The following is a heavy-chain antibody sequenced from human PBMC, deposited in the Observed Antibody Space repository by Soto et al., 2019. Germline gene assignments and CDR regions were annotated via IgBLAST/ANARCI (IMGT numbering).Heavy chain of an antibody. CDR2: ISWKSGTI. CDR3: AKDMSARSDSWLNWFDP. CDR1: GFTFDDYV. J-gene: IGHJ5*02. D-gene: IGHD2-2*01. Sequence: EVQLVESGGGLVQPGRSLRLSCAASGFTFDDYVMHWVRQAPGKGLEWVSGISWKSGTIGYEDSVQGRFTISRDNAKNSLYLQMSSLRTEDTAFYYCAKDMSARSDSWLNWFDPWGQGTLVTVSS. V-gene: IGHV3-9*01.